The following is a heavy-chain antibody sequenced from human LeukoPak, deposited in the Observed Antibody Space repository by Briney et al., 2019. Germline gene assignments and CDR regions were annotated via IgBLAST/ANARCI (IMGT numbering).Heavy chain of an antibody. J-gene: IGHJ4*02. CDR3: ATSSFCSSTSCYRTPFDY. CDR2: FDPEDGET. V-gene: IGHV1-24*01. Sequence: ASVKVSCKVSGYTLTELSMHWVRQAPGKGLEWMGGFDPEDGETIYAQKFQGRVTMTEDTSTDTAYMELSSLRSEDTAVYYCATSSFCSSTSCYRTPFDYWGQGTLVTVSS. CDR1: GYTLTELS. D-gene: IGHD2-2*02.